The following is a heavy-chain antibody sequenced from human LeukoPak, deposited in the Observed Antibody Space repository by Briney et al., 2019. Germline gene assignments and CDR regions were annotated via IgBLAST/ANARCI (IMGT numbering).Heavy chain of an antibody. D-gene: IGHD2-2*01. CDR2: INPNSGGT. J-gene: IGHJ3*02. CDR1: GYTFTDYY. CDR3: ARSSGIICISTTCYRPRGANDAFDI. Sequence: ASVKVSCKASGYTFTDYYIHWVRQVPGQGLEWMGWINPNSGGTIFAQKFQGRITMTRDTSISTAYMELRGLRSDDPAVYYCARSSGIICISTTCYRPRGANDAFDIWGQGTMVIVSS. V-gene: IGHV1-2*02.